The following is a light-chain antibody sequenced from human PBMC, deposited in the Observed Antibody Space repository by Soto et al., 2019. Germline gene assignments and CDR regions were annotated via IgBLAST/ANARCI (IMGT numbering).Light chain of an antibody. CDR2: DTS. V-gene: IGKV3-20*01. J-gene: IGKJ1*01. CDR3: QQYGTSPQT. CDR1: QSVTSNY. Sequence: EIVLTQSPGTLSLSPVEIATLSFRASQSVTSNYLAWYQQKPGQAPGLLIYDTSTRASGVPDRFSGSGSGTEFTLTISRLEPEDFAVYYCQQYGTSPQTFGQGTKVDIK.